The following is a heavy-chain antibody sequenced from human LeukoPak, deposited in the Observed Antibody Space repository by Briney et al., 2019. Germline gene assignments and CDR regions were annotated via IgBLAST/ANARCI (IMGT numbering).Heavy chain of an antibody. J-gene: IGHJ4*02. CDR1: GGSISSGGYY. CDR2: IYYSGST. CDR3: ARYYYDSSGYYPDY. D-gene: IGHD3-22*01. Sequence: TSGTLSLTCTVSGGSISSGGYYWSWIRQHPGKGLEWIGYIYYSGSTYYNPSLKSRVTISVDTSKDQFSLKLSSVTAADTAVYYCARYYYDSSGYYPDYWGQGTLVTVSS. V-gene: IGHV4-31*03.